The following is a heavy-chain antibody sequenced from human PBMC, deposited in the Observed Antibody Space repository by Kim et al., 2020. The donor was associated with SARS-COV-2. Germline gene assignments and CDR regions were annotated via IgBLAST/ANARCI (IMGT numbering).Heavy chain of an antibody. D-gene: IGHD2-2*01. CDR3: AKGISKSIYYYYGMDV. J-gene: IGHJ6*02. CDR2: ISGNGANT. CDR1: GFTFSSCS. V-gene: IGHV3-23*01. Sequence: GGSLRLSCAASGFTFSSCSMSWVRQAPGQGLEWVSAISGNGANTYYADSVKGRFTISRDNSKNTLYLQMNSLRVGDTAVYYCAKGISKSIYYYYGMDVWGQGTTVTVSS.